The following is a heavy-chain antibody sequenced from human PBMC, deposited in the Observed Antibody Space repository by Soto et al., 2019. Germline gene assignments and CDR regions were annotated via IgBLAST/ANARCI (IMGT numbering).Heavy chain of an antibody. Sequence: GASVKVSCKASGGTFSNYGISWVRQAPGQGLEWMGGIIPIFGTANYAQKFQGRVTITADESTSTAYMELSSLRSEDTAVYFCARVFGVGAPFDYWGQGTLVTVSS. D-gene: IGHD3-3*01. CDR2: IIPIFGTA. CDR3: ARVFGVGAPFDY. J-gene: IGHJ4*02. V-gene: IGHV1-69*13. CDR1: GGTFSNYG.